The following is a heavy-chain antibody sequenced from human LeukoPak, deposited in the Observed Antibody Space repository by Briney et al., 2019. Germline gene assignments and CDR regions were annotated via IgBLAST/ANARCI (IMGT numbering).Heavy chain of an antibody. CDR1: GFTFSSYG. D-gene: IGHD6-13*01. J-gene: IGHJ3*02. CDR2: ISYDGSNK. V-gene: IGHV3-30*03. CDR3: AREAAASHDAFDI. Sequence: GGSLRLSCAASGFTFSSYGMHWVRQAPGKGLEWVAVISYDGSNKYYADSVKGRFTISRDNSKNTLYLQMNSLRAEGTAVYYCAREAAASHDAFDIWGQGTMVTVSS.